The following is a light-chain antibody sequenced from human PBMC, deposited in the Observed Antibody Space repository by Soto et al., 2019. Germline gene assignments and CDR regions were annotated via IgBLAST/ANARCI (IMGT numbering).Light chain of an antibody. V-gene: IGKV1-6*01. Sequence: GVRVTITCRASQGIRNDLGWYQQKPGKAPKLLIYAASSLQSGVPSRFSGSGSGTDFTLTISSLQPEDFATYYCLQDYNYPITFGQGTRLEIK. CDR1: QGIRND. J-gene: IGKJ5*01. CDR2: AAS. CDR3: LQDYNYPIT.